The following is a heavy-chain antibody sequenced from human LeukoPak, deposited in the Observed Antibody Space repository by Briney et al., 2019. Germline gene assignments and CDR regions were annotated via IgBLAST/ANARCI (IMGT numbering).Heavy chain of an antibody. J-gene: IGHJ4*02. CDR2: IKQDGSEK. D-gene: IGHD5-24*01. CDR1: GLTFSSYW. CDR3: ARGEDGYAFDY. Sequence: GGSLRLSCAASGLTFSSYWMNWVRQAPGKGLEWVANIKQDGSEKYYVDSVKGRFTISRENAKNPLYLQMNSVSAEDTAVYYCARGEDGYAFDYWGQGTLVTVSS. V-gene: IGHV3-7*04.